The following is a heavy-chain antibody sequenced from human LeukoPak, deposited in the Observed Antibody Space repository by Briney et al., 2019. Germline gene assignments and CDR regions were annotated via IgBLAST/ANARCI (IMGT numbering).Heavy chain of an antibody. Sequence: PGGSLRLSCEASGFTFSNYAMHWVRQAPGKGVEWVSIISSGGVYEYYADSVKGRFTISRDNSKNTLYLQLNSLRPEDTAVYYCARDSTYYYDSGSSGPHYFDNWGQGPLVTVSS. J-gene: IGHJ4*02. D-gene: IGHD3-10*01. CDR2: ISSGGVYE. CDR3: ARDSTYYYDSGSSGPHYFDN. CDR1: GFTFSNYA. V-gene: IGHV3-30*01.